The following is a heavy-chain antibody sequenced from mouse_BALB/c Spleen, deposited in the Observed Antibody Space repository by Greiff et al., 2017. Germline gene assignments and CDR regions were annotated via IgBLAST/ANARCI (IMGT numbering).Heavy chain of an antibody. CDR2: IYWDDDK. CDR1: GFSLSTSGMG. V-gene: IGHV8-12*01. Sequence: QVTLKVSGPGILQPSQTLSLTCSFSGFSLSTSGMGVSWIRQPSGKGLEWLAHIYWDDDKRYNPSLKSRLTISKDTSSNQVFLKITSVDTADTATYYCARRGGGMITTSYFDVWGAGTTVTVSS. D-gene: IGHD2-4*01. J-gene: IGHJ1*01. CDR3: ARRGGGMITTSYFDV.